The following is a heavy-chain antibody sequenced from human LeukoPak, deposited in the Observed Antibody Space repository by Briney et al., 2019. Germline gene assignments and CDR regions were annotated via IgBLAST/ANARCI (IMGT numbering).Heavy chain of an antibody. V-gene: IGHV3-23*01. CDR2: ISGNGGDT. D-gene: IGHD5-18*01. CDR1: GFTFSSYA. Sequence: GESLKISCAASGFTFSSYAMSWVRQAPGKGLEWVSTISGNGGDTYYADSVKGRLTISRDNSKNTLYLQMNSLRAEDTAVYYCTDKYSYDYWGQGTLVTVSS. CDR3: TDKYSYDY. J-gene: IGHJ4*02.